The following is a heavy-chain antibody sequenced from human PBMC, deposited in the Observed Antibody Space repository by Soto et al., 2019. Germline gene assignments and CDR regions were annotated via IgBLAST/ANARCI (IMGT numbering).Heavy chain of an antibody. J-gene: IGHJ4*02. D-gene: IGHD2-8*01. CDR3: ARSAFRLGYCTNGVCPLLDY. CDR2: INAGNGNT. Sequence: ASVKVSCKASGYTFTNYAMHGVRQAPGQRLEWMGWINAGNGNTKYSQKFQGRVTITRDTSASTAYMELSSLRSEDTAVYYCARSAFRLGYCTNGVCPLLDYWGQGTLVTLCS. CDR1: GYTFTNYA. V-gene: IGHV1-3*01.